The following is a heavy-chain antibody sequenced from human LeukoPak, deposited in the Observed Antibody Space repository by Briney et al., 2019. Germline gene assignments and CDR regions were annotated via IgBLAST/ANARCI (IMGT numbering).Heavy chain of an antibody. Sequence: PGGSLRLSCVASGFAVGSNYMSWVRQAPGKGLEWVSLIYSGGAIRYADSVKGRFTISRDSSKNTLFLQMNSLRAEDTAVYYCAPANYGDFVLVSWGQGTLVTVSS. CDR2: IYSGGAI. J-gene: IGHJ5*02. CDR1: GFAVGSNY. D-gene: IGHD4-17*01. V-gene: IGHV3-53*01. CDR3: APANYGDFVLVS.